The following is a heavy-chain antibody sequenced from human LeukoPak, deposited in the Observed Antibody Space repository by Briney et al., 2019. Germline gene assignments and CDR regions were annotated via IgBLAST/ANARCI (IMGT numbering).Heavy chain of an antibody. CDR2: ISSSGSTK. J-gene: IGHJ4*02. CDR1: GFTFSSYE. Sequence: GGSLRLSCAASGFTFSSYEMNWVRQAPGKGLEWVSYISSSGSTKYYADSVKGRFTISRDNAKRSLYLQMNSLRAEDTAVYYCARGVRGLIIYFDYWGQGTLLTVSS. V-gene: IGHV3-48*03. CDR3: ARGVRGLIIYFDY. D-gene: IGHD3-10*01.